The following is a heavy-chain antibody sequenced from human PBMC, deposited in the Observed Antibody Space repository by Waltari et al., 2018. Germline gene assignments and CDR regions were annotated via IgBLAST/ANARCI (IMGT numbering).Heavy chain of an antibody. J-gene: IGHJ6*03. CDR3: ARGIRSSFYYYMDV. V-gene: IGHV4-59*01. CDR1: GGSLGIDY. Sequence: QVQLQESGPGLVKPSETLSLTCTISGGSLGIDYWSWIRQAPGKDLEWIGYIYYTGSAKYNPSLMGRVTTTIDTSTKQFFLELSSVTAADTAVYYCARGIRSSFYYYMDVWGKGTPVTISS. CDR2: IYYTGSA.